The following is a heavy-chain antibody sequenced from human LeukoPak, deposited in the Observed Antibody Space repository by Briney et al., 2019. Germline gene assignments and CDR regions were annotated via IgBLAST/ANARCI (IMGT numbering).Heavy chain of an antibody. CDR3: ASVSGSYHYYMAL. CDR1: GYSFTNYY. CDR2: INPNSGGT. V-gene: IGHV1-2*02. J-gene: IGHJ6*03. D-gene: IGHD3-10*01. Sequence: GASVKVSCKASGYSFTNYYIHWVRQAPGQGLEWMGWINPNSGGTNYAQKFQGRVTMTRDRSITTAYMELSRLTSDDTAVYYCASVSGSYHYYMALWDKGTTVIVSS.